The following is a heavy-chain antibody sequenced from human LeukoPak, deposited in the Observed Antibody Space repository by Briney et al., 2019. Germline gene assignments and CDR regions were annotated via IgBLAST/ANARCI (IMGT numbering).Heavy chain of an antibody. V-gene: IGHV4-34*01. CDR2: INHSGST. Sequence: SETLSLACAVYGGSFRGYYWSWTRQPPGKGLEWIGEINHSGSTNYNPSLKSRVTISVDTSKNQFSLKLSSVTAADTAVYYCARGSDYFDYWGQGTLVTVSS. CDR3: ARGSDYFDY. CDR1: GGSFRGYY. J-gene: IGHJ4*02.